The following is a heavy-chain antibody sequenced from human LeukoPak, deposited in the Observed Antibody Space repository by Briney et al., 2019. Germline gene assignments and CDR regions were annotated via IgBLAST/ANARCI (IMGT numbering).Heavy chain of an antibody. CDR3: TRGDYYDTSGYYFLFDY. J-gene: IGHJ4*02. CDR1: GFTFSTAW. CDR2: IKSNSDGGTT. D-gene: IGHD3-22*01. V-gene: IGHV3-15*01. Sequence: GGSLRLSCVASGFTFSTAWMSWLRQAPGKGLEWVGRIKSNSDGGTTDYAASVKGRFTISRDDSKSIAYLQMNSLKTEDTAVYYCTRGDYYDTSGYYFLFDYWGQGTLVTVSS.